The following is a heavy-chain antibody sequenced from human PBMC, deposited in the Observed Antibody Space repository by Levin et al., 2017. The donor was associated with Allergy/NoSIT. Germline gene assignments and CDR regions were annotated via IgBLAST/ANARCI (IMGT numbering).Heavy chain of an antibody. CDR3: ARGYYGSGSYYNVGY. CDR2: ISYDGSNK. V-gene: IGHV3-30-3*01. J-gene: IGHJ4*02. Sequence: GGSLRLSCAASGFTFSSYAMHWVRQAPGKGLEWVAVISYDGSNKYYADSVKGRFTISRDNSKNTLYLQMNSLRAEDTAVYYCARGYYGSGSYYNVGYWGQGTLVTVSS. CDR1: GFTFSSYA. D-gene: IGHD3-10*01.